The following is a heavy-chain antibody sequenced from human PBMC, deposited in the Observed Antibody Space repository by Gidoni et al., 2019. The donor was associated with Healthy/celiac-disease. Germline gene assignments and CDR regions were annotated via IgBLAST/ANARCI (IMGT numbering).Heavy chain of an antibody. CDR3: ARVTVLRFLEWSALDV. J-gene: IGHJ6*02. CDR2: ISSSGSTI. V-gene: IGHV3-21*01. Sequence: EVQLVESGGGLVKPGGSLRLSCAASGFTFSSYSMNWVRQAPGKGLEWVSSISSSGSTIYYADSVKGRFTISRDNAKNSLYLQMNSLRAEDTAVYYCARVTVLRFLEWSALDVWGQGTTVTVSS. D-gene: IGHD3-3*01. CDR1: GFTFSSYS.